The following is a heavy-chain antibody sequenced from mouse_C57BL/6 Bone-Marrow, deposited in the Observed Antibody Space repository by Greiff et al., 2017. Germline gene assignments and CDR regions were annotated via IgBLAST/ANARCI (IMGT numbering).Heavy chain of an antibody. CDR3: ARRERKTFYYFDY. CDR1: GYTFTSYT. J-gene: IGHJ2*01. Sequence: VQLQQSGAELARPGASEKMSCKASGYTFTSYTMHWVKQRPGQGLEWIGYINPSSGYTKYNQKFKDKATLTADKSSSTAYMQLSSLTSEDSAVYYCARRERKTFYYFDYWGQGTTLTVSS. V-gene: IGHV1-4*01. CDR2: INPSSGYT.